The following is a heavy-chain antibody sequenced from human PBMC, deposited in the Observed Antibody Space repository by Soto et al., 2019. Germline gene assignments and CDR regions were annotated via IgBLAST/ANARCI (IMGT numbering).Heavy chain of an antibody. CDR3: ARASSSSSAPDY. Sequence: QVQLQESGPGLVKPSQTLSLTCSVSGESISSGGYYWSWIRHHPGKGLEWIGYIYDSESAYYNPSLKSRVTISMDTSKNHFAMRLSSVTAADTAVYYCARASSSSSAPDYWGQGTLATVSS. V-gene: IGHV4-31*03. CDR1: GESISSGGYY. CDR2: IYDSESA. J-gene: IGHJ4*02. D-gene: IGHD6-6*01.